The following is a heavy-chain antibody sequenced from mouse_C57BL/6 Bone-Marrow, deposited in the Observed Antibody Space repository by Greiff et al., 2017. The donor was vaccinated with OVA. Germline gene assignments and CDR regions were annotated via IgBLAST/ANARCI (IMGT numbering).Heavy chain of an antibody. CDR3: ARTHKYDSSPYYFDY. Sequence: EVKLMESGPGLAKPSQTLSLTCSVTGYSITSDYWNWIRKFPGNKLEYMGYISYSGSNYYNPSLKSRISITRDTSNNQYYLQLNSVTTEDTATYYCARTHKYDSSPYYFDYWGQGTTLTVSS. V-gene: IGHV3-8*01. CDR2: ISYSGSN. D-gene: IGHD1-1*01. J-gene: IGHJ2*01. CDR1: GYSITSDY.